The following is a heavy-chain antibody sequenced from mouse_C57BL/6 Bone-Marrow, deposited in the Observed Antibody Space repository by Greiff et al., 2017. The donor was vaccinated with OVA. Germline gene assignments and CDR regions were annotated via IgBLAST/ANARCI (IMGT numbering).Heavy chain of an antibody. CDR3: AREGIYYEVWFAY. D-gene: IGHD1-1*01. Sequence: QVQLQQSGAELARPGASVKMSCKASGYTFTSYTMHWVKQRPGQGLEWIGYINPSSGYTKYNQKFKDKATLTADKSSSTAYMQLSSLTSDDSAVYYCAREGIYYEVWFAYWGQGTLVTVSA. CDR1: GYTFTSYT. CDR2: INPSSGYT. J-gene: IGHJ3*01. V-gene: IGHV1-4*01.